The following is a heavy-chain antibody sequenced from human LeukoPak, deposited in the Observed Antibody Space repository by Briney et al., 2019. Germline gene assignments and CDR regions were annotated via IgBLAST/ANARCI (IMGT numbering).Heavy chain of an antibody. J-gene: IGHJ4*02. CDR3: AREGAARHQSLDY. V-gene: IGHV3-23*01. D-gene: IGHD6-6*01. Sequence: GGSLRLSCAASGFTFSSYAMSWVRQAPGKGLEWVSAISGSGGSTYYADSVKGRFTISRHNSKNTLYLQMNSLRAEDTAVYYCAREGAARHQSLDYWGQGTLVTVSS. CDR2: ISGSGGST. CDR1: GFTFSSYA.